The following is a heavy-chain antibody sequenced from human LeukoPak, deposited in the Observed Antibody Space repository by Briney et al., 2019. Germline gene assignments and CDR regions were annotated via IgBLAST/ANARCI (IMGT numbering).Heavy chain of an antibody. Sequence: PSETLSLTCVVYGGSFIGYYWSWIRQPPGKGVEWIGEINHSGSTNYNPSLKRRVTISVDTSKNQFSLKLSSVTAADTAVYYCARVGITGDIWGQGTMVTVSS. J-gene: IGHJ3*02. D-gene: IGHD1-14*01. CDR1: GGSFIGYY. CDR2: INHSGST. CDR3: ARVGITGDI. V-gene: IGHV4-34*01.